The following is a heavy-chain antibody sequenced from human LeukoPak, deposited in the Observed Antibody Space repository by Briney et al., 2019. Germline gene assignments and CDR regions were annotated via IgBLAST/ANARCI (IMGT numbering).Heavy chain of an antibody. CDR2: IWYDGSNK. V-gene: IGHV3-33*01. CDR1: GFTFSSYG. Sequence: GGSLRLSCAASGFTFSSYGMHWVRQAPGKGLEWVAVIWYDGSNKYYADSVKGRFTISRDNSKNTLYLQMNSLRAEDTAVYYCARDSGCGGDCYTFDYWGQGTLVTVSS. D-gene: IGHD2-21*02. CDR3: ARDSGCGGDCYTFDY. J-gene: IGHJ4*02.